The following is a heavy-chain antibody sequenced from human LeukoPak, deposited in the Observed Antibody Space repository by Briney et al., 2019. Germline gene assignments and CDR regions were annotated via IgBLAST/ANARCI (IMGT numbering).Heavy chain of an antibody. V-gene: IGHV3-23*01. CDR3: ARGTIAAAGYYYFDY. Sequence: GGSLRLSCAASGFTFRSHAMSWVRQAPGKRIEGVSAISGGGGTTYYAASVTGRFTISRDNSQNTLFLQMNSLRAEDTAVYYCARGTIAAAGYYYFDYWGQGTQVTVSS. D-gene: IGHD6-13*01. CDR1: GFTFRSHA. CDR2: ISGGGGTT. J-gene: IGHJ4*02.